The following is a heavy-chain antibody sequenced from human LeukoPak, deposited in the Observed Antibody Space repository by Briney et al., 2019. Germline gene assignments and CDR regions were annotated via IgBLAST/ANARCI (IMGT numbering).Heavy chain of an antibody. CDR1: GFTFSSYS. V-gene: IGHV3-30*02. D-gene: IGHD3/OR15-3a*01. J-gene: IGHJ4*02. CDR3: ARGDWRMYYFDY. Sequence: QAGGSLRLSCAASGFTFSSYSMNWVRQAPGKGLDWVAFIWYDGSNKYHTDSVKGRFTISRDNSKNTLYLQMNSLRVEDTAVYYCARGDWRMYYFDYWGQGTLVTVSS. CDR2: IWYDGSNK.